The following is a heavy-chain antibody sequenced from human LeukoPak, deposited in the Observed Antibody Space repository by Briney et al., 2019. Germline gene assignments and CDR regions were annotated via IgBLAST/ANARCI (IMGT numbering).Heavy chain of an antibody. D-gene: IGHD6-19*01. CDR3: ARDHIAMAGVLDY. CDR1: GYTFTGYY. J-gene: IGHJ4*02. V-gene: IGHV1-2*02. CDR2: INPNSGGT. Sequence: ASVKVSCKASGYTFTGYYMHWVRQAPGQGLEWMGWINPNSGGTNYAQKFQGRVTMTRDTSISTAYMELSRLRSDDTAVYYCARDHIAMAGVLDYWGQGTLVTVSS.